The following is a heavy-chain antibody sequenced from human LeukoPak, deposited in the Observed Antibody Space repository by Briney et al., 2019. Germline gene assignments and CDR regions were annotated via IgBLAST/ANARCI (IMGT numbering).Heavy chain of an antibody. D-gene: IGHD3-3*01. Sequence: SVKVSCTASGGTFSSYAISWVRQAPGQGLEWMGGIIPIFGTANYAQQFQGRVTITADESTSTDYVERSSLRSEDTAVYYCWSGIMGYFDYWGEGTLVTVSS. V-gene: IGHV1-69*13. CDR3: WSGIMGYFDY. CDR2: IIPIFGTA. J-gene: IGHJ4*02. CDR1: GGTFSSYA.